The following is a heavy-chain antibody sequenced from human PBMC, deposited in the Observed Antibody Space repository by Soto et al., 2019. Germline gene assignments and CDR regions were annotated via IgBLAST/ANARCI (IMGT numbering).Heavy chain of an antibody. CDR1: GFTFSSYW. V-gene: IGHV3-74*01. Sequence: GGSLRLSCAASGFTFSSYWMHWVRQAPGKGLVWVSRINSDGSSTSYADSVKGRFTISRDNAKNTLYLQMNSLRAEDTAVYYCARAMYYYDSSGYEYFQHWGQGNLVTVSS. CDR3: ARAMYYYDSSGYEYFQH. J-gene: IGHJ1*01. D-gene: IGHD3-22*01. CDR2: INSDGSST.